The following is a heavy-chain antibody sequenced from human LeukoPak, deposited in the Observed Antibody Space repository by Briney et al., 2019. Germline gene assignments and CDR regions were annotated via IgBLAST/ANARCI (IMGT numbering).Heavy chain of an antibody. CDR1: GYTFTGYY. D-gene: IGHD3-3*01. CDR3: ASEDVLRFSGAFGY. CDR2: INPNSGGT. Sequence: ASVKVPCKASGYTFTGYYMHWVRQAPGQGLEWMGWINPNSGGTNYAQKFQGRVTMTRDTSISTAYMELSRLRSEDTAVYYCASEDVLRFSGAFGYWGQGTLVTVSS. V-gene: IGHV1-2*02. J-gene: IGHJ4*02.